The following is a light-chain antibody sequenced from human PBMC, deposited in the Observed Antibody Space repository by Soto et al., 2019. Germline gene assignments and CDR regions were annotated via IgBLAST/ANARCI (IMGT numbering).Light chain of an antibody. J-gene: IGKJ1*01. Sequence: DIQMTQSPSTLPASVGDRVTITCRASQSISNWLASYQQKPGKAPQLLIYKASILERGVSSRFSGSGSGTEFTLTISSLQPDDFATYYCQQYNSYLWTFGQGTKVEVK. CDR3: QQYNSYLWT. V-gene: IGKV1-5*03. CDR1: QSISNW. CDR2: KAS.